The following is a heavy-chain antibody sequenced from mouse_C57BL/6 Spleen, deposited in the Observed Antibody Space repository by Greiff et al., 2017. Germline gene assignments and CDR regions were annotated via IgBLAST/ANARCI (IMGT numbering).Heavy chain of an antibody. J-gene: IGHJ4*01. V-gene: IGHV1-42*01. CDR1: GYSFTGYY. CDR3: ANYYSNWGDY. D-gene: IGHD2-5*01. CDR2: INPSTGGT. Sequence: VHVKQSGPELVKPGASVKISCKASGYSFTGYYMNWVKQSPEKSLEWIGEINPSTGGTTYNQKFKAKATLTVDKSSSTAYMQLKSLTSEDSAVYYCANYYSNWGDYWGQGTSVTVSS.